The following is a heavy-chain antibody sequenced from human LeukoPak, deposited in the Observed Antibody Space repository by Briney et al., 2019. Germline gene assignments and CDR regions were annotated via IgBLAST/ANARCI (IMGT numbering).Heavy chain of an antibody. V-gene: IGHV3-72*01. CDR3: TRDLGSSTG. CDR2: IRNKANSYTT. D-gene: IGHD6-6*01. CDR1: GFTFSDHY. Sequence: GGSLRLSCAASGFTFSDHYMDWVRQAPGKGLEWVGRIRNKANSYTTEYAASVKGRFTTSRDDSKSSVYLQMNSLQAEDTAVYYCTRDLGSSTGWGQGTLVTVSS. J-gene: IGHJ4*02.